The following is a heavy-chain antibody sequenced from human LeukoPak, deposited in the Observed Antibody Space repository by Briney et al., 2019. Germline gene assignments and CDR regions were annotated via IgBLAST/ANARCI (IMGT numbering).Heavy chain of an antibody. V-gene: IGHV5-51*01. J-gene: IGHJ4*02. CDR1: GYTFTHQW. CDR2: IYPRDSDT. Sequence: GESLKISCEASGYTFTHQWIGWVRQMPGTGLEWVGIIYPRDSDTIYSPSFQGHVTISADTSINTAYLEWRSLEASDTAMYYCARHSDVVGAIWGQGTEVTVSS. D-gene: IGHD3-16*01. CDR3: ARHSDVVGAI.